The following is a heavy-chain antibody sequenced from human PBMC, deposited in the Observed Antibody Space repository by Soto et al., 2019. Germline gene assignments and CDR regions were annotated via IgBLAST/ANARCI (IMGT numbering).Heavy chain of an antibody. J-gene: IGHJ6*01. D-gene: IGHD6-25*01. CDR1: GFTFSSYG. Sequence: QVQLVESGGGVVQPGRSLRLSCAASGFTFSSYGMHWVRQAPGKGLEWVAVIWYDGSNKYYADSVKGRFTISRDNSKNTLYLQMNSLRAEDTAVYYCARGPGSRSSYYYYGMDVWGQGTTVTVSS. V-gene: IGHV3-33*01. CDR2: IWYDGSNK. CDR3: ARGPGSRSSYYYYGMDV.